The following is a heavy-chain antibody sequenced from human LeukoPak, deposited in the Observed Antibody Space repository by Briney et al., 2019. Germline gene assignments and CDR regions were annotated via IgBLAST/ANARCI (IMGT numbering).Heavy chain of an antibody. CDR3: ARRYCTPSSCYSDY. D-gene: IGHD2-8*01. CDR2: ISDDGRPL. J-gene: IGHJ4*02. Sequence: GGSLRLSCAASGFIFSDYYMSWIRQAPGKGLEWVSFISDDGRPLHYADSVKGRFTISRDNAKNSLYLQMNSLRDEDTAVYFCARRYCTPSSCYSDYWGQGALVTVSS. CDR1: GFIFSDYY. V-gene: IGHV3-11*01.